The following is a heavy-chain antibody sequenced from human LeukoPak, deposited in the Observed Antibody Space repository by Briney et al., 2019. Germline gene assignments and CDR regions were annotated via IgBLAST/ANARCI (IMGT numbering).Heavy chain of an antibody. CDR2: IIPIFGTA. V-gene: IGHV1-69*06. CDR1: GYTFTSYG. CDR3: AESLGAGGTVTTGDAFDI. J-gene: IGHJ3*02. D-gene: IGHD4-17*01. Sequence: ASVKVSCKASGYTFTSYGISWVRQAPGQGLEWMGGIIPIFGTANYAQKFQGRVTITADKSTSTAYMELSSLRSEDTAVYYCAESLGAGGTVTTGDAFDIWGQGTMVTVSS.